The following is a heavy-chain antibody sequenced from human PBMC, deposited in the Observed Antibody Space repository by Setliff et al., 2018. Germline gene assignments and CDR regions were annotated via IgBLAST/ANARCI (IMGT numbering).Heavy chain of an antibody. Sequence: SETLSLTCTVSGGPFSGASIWSWIRQPPGKGLEFIGYVYHSGTAKYDPSLKSRVTISIDKSNNQFSLKLTSMTAADTAVYYCAKGGGRYHSDSWGQGILVTVSS. CDR1: GGPFSGAS. D-gene: IGHD1-1*01. CDR3: AKGGGRYHSDS. J-gene: IGHJ4*02. CDR2: VYHSGTA. V-gene: IGHV4-59*12.